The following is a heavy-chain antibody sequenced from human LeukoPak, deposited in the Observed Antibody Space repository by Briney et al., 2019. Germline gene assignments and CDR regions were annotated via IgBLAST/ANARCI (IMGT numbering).Heavy chain of an antibody. J-gene: IGHJ6*02. Sequence: PSETLSLTCAVYGGSFSGYYWSWIRQPPGKGLEWIGEINHSGSTNYNPSLKSRVTISVDTSKNQFSLKLSSVTAADTAVYYCASLKIATPYYYYGMDVWGQGTTVTVSS. D-gene: IGHD5-24*01. CDR3: ASLKIATPYYYYGMDV. CDR2: INHSGST. V-gene: IGHV4-34*01. CDR1: GGSFSGYY.